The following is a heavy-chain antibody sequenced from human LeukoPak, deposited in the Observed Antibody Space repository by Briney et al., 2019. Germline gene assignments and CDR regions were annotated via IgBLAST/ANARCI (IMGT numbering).Heavy chain of an antibody. CDR1: GDSVSSNSAA. D-gene: IGHD6-19*01. Sequence: QTLSLTCAISGDSVSSNSAAWNWIRQSPSRGLEWLGRTYYRSKWYNDYAVSVKSRITINPDTSKNQFSLQLNSVTPEDTAVYYCARAGGRWLVTHYYYYGMDVWGKGTTVTVSS. CDR3: ARAGGRWLVTHYYYYGMDV. J-gene: IGHJ6*04. CDR2: TYYRSKWYN. V-gene: IGHV6-1*01.